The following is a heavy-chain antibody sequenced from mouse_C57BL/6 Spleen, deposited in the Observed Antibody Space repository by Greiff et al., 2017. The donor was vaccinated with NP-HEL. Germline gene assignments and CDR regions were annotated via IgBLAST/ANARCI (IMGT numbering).Heavy chain of an antibody. Sequence: ESGPGLVKPSQSLSLTCSVTGYSITSGYYWNWIRQFPGNKLEWMGYISYDGSNNYNPSLKNRISITRDTSKNQFFLKLNSVTTEDTATYYCARGAGMAFDYWGQGTTLTVSS. J-gene: IGHJ2*01. CDR2: ISYDGSN. V-gene: IGHV3-6*01. CDR3: ARGAGMAFDY. D-gene: IGHD4-1*01. CDR1: GYSITSGYY.